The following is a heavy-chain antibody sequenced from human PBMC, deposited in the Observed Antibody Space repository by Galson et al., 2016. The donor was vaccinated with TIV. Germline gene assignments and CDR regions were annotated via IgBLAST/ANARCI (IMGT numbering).Heavy chain of an antibody. CDR2: ILPISGQV. CDR1: GGYFSNLG. D-gene: IGHD2-21*02. J-gene: IGHJ4*02. V-gene: IGHV1-69*06. Sequence: SVKVSCKASGGYFSNLGLNWVRQAPGQGFEWVGGILPISGQVSYAQNFQDRVTITADKSASTVYMELRSLRSDDTAVYYCAREGPCGGDCYFLDNWGQGSLVTVSS. CDR3: AREGPCGGDCYFLDN.